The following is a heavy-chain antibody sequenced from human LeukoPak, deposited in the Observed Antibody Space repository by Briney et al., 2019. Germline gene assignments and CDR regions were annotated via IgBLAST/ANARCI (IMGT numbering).Heavy chain of an antibody. J-gene: IGHJ4*02. CDR3: ARDHWWAAANRHYFDY. V-gene: IGHV3-30-3*01. CDR2: ISYDGSNK. CDR1: GFTFSSYA. Sequence: GRSLRLSCAASGFTFSSYAMHWVRQAPGKGLGWVAVISYDGSNKYYADSVKGRFTISRDNSKNTLYLQMNSLRAEDTAVYYCARDHWWAAANRHYFDYWGQGTLVTVSS. D-gene: IGHD2-2*01.